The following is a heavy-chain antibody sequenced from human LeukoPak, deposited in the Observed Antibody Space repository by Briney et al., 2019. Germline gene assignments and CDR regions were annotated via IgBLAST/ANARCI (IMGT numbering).Heavy chain of an antibody. Sequence: SETLPLTCTVSGGSTSSYYWSWIRQPPGKGLEWIGYIYYSGSTNYNPSLKSRVTISVDTSKNQFSLKLSSVTAADTAVYYCARASITMVRGVPGWFDPWGQGTLVTVSS. V-gene: IGHV4-59*08. CDR2: IYYSGST. CDR3: ARASITMVRGVPGWFDP. D-gene: IGHD3-10*01. CDR1: GGSTSSYY. J-gene: IGHJ5*02.